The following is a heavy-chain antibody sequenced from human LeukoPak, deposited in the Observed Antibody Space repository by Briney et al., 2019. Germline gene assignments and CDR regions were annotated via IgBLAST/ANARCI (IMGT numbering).Heavy chain of an antibody. CDR1: GFTFSHYA. V-gene: IGHV3-23*01. D-gene: IGHD6-13*01. J-gene: IGHJ4*02. Sequence: GGSLRLSCAASGFTFSHYAMSWVRQAPGKGLEWVSGIRGSGGNTYYADSVKGRFTISRDNSKNTLYLQMNSLRAEDTAVYYCAKDGYSRSWYYFDYWGQGTLVTVSS. CDR2: IRGSGGNT. CDR3: AKDGYSRSWYYFDY.